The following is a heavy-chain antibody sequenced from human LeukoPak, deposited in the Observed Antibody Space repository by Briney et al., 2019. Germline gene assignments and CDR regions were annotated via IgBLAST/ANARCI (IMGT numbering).Heavy chain of an antibody. CDR1: GYSISSTYY. Sequence: ETLSLTCTVSGYSISSTYYWGWIRQPPGKGLEWVGSVFHSGNTYYNPSLKSRLTISADTSKNQFSLTLTSVTAADTAVYYCARDRSVGVLPAPPFDFWGQGTLATVSS. CDR3: ARDRSVGVLPAPPFDF. D-gene: IGHD6-6*01. CDR2: VFHSGNT. J-gene: IGHJ4*02. V-gene: IGHV4-38-2*02.